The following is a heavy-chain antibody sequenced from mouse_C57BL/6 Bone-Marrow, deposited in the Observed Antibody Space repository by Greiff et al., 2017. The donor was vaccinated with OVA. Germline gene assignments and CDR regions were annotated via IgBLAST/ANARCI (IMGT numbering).Heavy chain of an antibody. CDR2: IDPENGDT. CDR3: TTPYDSNYVPHYYAMDY. V-gene: IGHV14-4*01. J-gene: IGHJ4*01. CDR1: GFNIKDDY. Sequence: VQLQQSGAELVRPGASVKLSCTASGFNIKDDYMHWVKQRPEQGLEWIGWIDPENGDTEYDSKFQGKATITADTSSNTAYLQLSSLTSDDTAVYYCTTPYDSNYVPHYYAMDYWGQGTSVTVSS. D-gene: IGHD2-5*01.